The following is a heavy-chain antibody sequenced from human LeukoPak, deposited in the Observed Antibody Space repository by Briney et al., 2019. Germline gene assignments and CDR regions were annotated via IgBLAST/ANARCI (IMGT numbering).Heavy chain of an antibody. J-gene: IGHJ4*02. CDR1: GYTFTGYY. V-gene: IGHV1-2*04. D-gene: IGHD3-3*01. CDR3: ARTTSTIFGVEYYFDY. CDR2: INPNSGGT. Sequence: GESLKVSCKASGYTFTGYYMHWVRQAPGRGLEWMGWINPNSGGTNYAQKFQGWVTMTRDTSISTAYMELSRLRSDDTAVYYCARTTSTIFGVEYYFDYWGQGTLVTVSS.